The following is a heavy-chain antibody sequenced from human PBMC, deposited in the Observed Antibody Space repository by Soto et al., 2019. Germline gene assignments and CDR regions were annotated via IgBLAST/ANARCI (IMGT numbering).Heavy chain of an antibody. Sequence: GESLKISCKGSGYNFTGYWIAWVRQMPGKGLELMGIIYPSDSDTRYRPSFQGQVTISADKSISSAYLQWSSLRASDTAMYYCARGGVSTRTFDYWGQGTPVTVSS. CDR3: ARGGVSTRTFDY. CDR2: IYPSDSDT. V-gene: IGHV5-51*01. D-gene: IGHD3-3*01. J-gene: IGHJ4*02. CDR1: GYNFTGYW.